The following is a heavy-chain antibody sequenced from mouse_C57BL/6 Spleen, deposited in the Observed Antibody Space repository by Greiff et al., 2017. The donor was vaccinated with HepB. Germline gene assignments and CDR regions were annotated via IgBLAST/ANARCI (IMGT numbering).Heavy chain of an antibody. D-gene: IGHD1-2*01. CDR1: GYTFTSYW. Sequence: VQLQQSGTVLARPGASVKMSCKTSGYTFTSYWMHWVKQRPGQGLEWIGAIYPGNSDTSYNQKFKGKAKLTAVTSASTAYRELSSLTNEDSAVYYCTRPHYYGAWFAYWGQGTLVTVSA. J-gene: IGHJ3*01. CDR2: IYPGNSDT. CDR3: TRPHYYGAWFAY. V-gene: IGHV1-5*01.